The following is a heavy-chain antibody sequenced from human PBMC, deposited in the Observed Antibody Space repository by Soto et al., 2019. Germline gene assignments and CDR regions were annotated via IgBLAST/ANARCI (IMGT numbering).Heavy chain of an antibody. J-gene: IGHJ5*02. V-gene: IGHV4-61*01. CDR1: GGSVSSGSCY. Sequence: SETLSLTCTVSGGSVSSGSCYWSWIRQPPGKGLEWIGYIYYSGSTNYNPSLKSRVTISVDTSKNQFSLKLSSVTAADTAVYYCARSLGWFDPWGQGTLVTVPQ. CDR3: ARSLGWFDP. CDR2: IYYSGST.